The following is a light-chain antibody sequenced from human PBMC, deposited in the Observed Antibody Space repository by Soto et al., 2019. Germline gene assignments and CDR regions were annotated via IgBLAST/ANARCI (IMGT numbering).Light chain of an antibody. CDR1: TSNIGGNT. CDR2: SNH. Sequence: QSVLTQPTSASATPGQRVTISCSGSTSNIGGNTVSWYQQLPGTAPKLLIYSNHQRPSGVPDRFSGSKSGTSASLAISGLQSEDEANYYCASWDDSLYGVIFGGGTQLTVL. J-gene: IGLJ7*01. V-gene: IGLV1-44*01. CDR3: ASWDDSLYGVI.